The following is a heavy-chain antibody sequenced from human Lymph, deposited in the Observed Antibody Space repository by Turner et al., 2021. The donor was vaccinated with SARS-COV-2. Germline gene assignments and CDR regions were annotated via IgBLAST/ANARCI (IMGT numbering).Heavy chain of an antibody. Sequence: QVQLVQSGAEVKKPGASVQASCKTSGYTLTNYAMHWVRQAPGQRPEWMGWINTGNGNTKYSQKFQGRVTITRDTSASTAYMELSNLRYEDTAVYYGARRKSPLLRYLEWLLSLDYWDQGTLVTVSS. CDR3: ARRKSPLLRYLEWLLSLDY. J-gene: IGHJ4*02. CDR2: INTGNGNT. V-gene: IGHV1-3*04. CDR1: GYTLTNYA. D-gene: IGHD3-3*01.